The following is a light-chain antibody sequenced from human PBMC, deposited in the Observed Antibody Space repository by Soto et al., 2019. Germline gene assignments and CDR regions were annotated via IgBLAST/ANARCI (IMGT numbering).Light chain of an antibody. Sequence: DIQMTQSPSTLSASVGDRLTITCRASQSISTWLAWYQQKPGKAPKLLIYKASSLESGVPSRFSGSGSGPEFTLTISSLQPDDIATYYCQQYNTYWTFGQGTKVEIK. CDR1: QSISTW. V-gene: IGKV1-5*03. CDR3: QQYNTYWT. CDR2: KAS. J-gene: IGKJ1*01.